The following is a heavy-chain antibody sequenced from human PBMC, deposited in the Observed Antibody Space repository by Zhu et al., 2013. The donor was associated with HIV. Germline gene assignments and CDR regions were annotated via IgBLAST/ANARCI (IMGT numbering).Heavy chain of an antibody. CDR3: ARDGAVAAMGDWFDP. D-gene: IGHD6-19*01. Sequence: QVQLLQSGAEVKKPGSSVKVSCKASGDVFNNYAISWVRQAPGQGLEWMGGIIPMFGTTDYAQKFQGRVTITADKSTTTVYMELSRLRSEDTAVYYCARDGAVAAMGDWFDPWGQGTLVTVSS. CDR1: GDVFNNYA. CDR2: IIPMFGTT. V-gene: IGHV1-69*06. J-gene: IGHJ5*02.